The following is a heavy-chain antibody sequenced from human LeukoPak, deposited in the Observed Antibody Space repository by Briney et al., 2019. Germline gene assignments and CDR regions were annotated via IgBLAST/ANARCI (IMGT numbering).Heavy chain of an antibody. V-gene: IGHV4-59*08. CDR1: GGSLSSHY. D-gene: IGHD6-13*01. CDR3: ATLSSGSWARYVDY. J-gene: IGHJ4*02. CDR2: IYYSGST. Sequence: SETLSLTCTVSGGSLSSHYWSWIRQPPGKGLEWIGYIYYSGSTNYNPPLKSRVTISVDTSKNQLSLKLSSVTAADTAVYYCATLSSGSWARYVDYWGQGTLVAVSS.